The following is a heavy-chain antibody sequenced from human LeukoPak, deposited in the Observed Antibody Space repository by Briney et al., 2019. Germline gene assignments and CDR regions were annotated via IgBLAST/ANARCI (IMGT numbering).Heavy chain of an antibody. CDR1: GCTFDDYA. Sequence: GGSLRLSCAASGCTFDDYAMHWVRQAPGKGLEWVSLISWDGGSTYYADSVKGRFTISRDNSKNSLYLQMNSLRAEDTALYYCAKAISYFNYYMDVWGKGTTVTVSS. CDR3: AKAISYFNYYMDV. D-gene: IGHD3-10*01. J-gene: IGHJ6*03. CDR2: ISWDGGST. V-gene: IGHV3-43D*04.